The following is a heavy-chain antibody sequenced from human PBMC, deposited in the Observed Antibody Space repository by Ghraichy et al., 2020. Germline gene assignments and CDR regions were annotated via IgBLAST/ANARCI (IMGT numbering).Heavy chain of an antibody. V-gene: IGHV3-30*18. CDR1: GFTFSSYG. CDR2: ISYDGSNK. Sequence: GESLNISCAASGFTFSSYGMHWVRQAPGKGLEWVAVISYDGSNKYYADSVKGRFTISRDNSKNTLYLQMNSLRAEDTAVYYCAKRGGGEYSGYGHFDYWGQGTLVTVSS. J-gene: IGHJ4*02. D-gene: IGHD5-12*01. CDR3: AKRGGGEYSGYGHFDY.